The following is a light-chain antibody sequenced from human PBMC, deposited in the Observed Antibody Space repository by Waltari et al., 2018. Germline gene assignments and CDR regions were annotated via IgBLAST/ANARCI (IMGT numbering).Light chain of an antibody. CDR1: QSVLDCSNNRNY. J-gene: IGKJ4*01. Sequence: DIVMTQSPDSLAVSLGERATINCKSSQSVLDCSNNRNYLAWYQQRPGQPPQLLIYWASTRESAGTDRFSGNGSGTDFTLTISSLQAEDVAVYFCQQYYETPLTFGGGTKVEI. V-gene: IGKV4-1*01. CDR2: WAS. CDR3: QQYYETPLT.